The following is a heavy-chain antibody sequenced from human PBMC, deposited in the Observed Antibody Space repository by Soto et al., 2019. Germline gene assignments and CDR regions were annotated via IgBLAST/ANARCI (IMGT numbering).Heavy chain of an antibody. J-gene: IGHJ6*03. Sequence: EVQLLESGGGLVQPGGSLRLSCAASGFTFSSYAMSWVRQAPGKGLEWVSAISGSGGSTYYADSVKGRFTISRDDSKNALYRQVNSLRAEDTAVYYCAKEVVASTLAIFGSGYMDAWGKGTTVTVS. CDR3: AKEVVASTLAIFGSGYMDA. CDR1: GFTFSSYA. CDR2: ISGSGGST. V-gene: IGHV3-23*01. D-gene: IGHD2-15*01.